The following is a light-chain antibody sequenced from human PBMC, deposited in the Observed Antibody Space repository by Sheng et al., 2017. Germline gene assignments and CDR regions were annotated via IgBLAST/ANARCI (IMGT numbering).Light chain of an antibody. CDR2: WAS. CDR3: LQYYTALYS. CDR1: QSVLYSSNNKNY. Sequence: DIVMTQSPDSLAVSLGERATINCKSSQSVLYSSNNKNYLAWYQQKPGQPPKLLIFWASTRESGVPDRFSGSGSGTDFTLTISSLQAEDVAVYYCLQYYTALYSFGQGTKLEI. V-gene: IGKV4-1*01. J-gene: IGKJ2*03.